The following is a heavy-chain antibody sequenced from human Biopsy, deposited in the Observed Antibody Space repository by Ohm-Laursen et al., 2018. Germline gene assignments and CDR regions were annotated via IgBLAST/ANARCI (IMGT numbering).Heavy chain of an antibody. Sequence: ASVKVSCRASGYTFTNYGISWVRQAPGQGLEWMGWINAYNGNTNYAQKLQGRVTMTTDTSTSTAYMELRSLRSDDTALYYCARDRTPYYDFWSGKSFDNWFDPWGQGTLVTVSS. D-gene: IGHD3-3*01. CDR3: ARDRTPYYDFWSGKSFDNWFDP. J-gene: IGHJ5*02. V-gene: IGHV1-18*01. CDR1: GYTFTNYG. CDR2: INAYNGNT.